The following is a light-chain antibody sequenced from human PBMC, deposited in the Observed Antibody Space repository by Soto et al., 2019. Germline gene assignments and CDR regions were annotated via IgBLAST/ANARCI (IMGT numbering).Light chain of an antibody. CDR1: SSNIGAGYD. V-gene: IGLV1-40*01. Sequence: QSALTQPPSVSGAPGQWVTVSCTGNSSNIGAGYDVHWYQRLPGTAPRLLIFGNSHRPSGVPDRFSGSKSGSSASLAITGLQAEDEADYYCQSYDSSLNSWVFGGGTKVTVL. CDR3: QSYDSSLNSWV. J-gene: IGLJ3*02. CDR2: GNS.